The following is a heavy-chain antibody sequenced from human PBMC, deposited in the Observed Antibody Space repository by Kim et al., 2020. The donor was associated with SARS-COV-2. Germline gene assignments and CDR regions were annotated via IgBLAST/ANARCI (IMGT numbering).Heavy chain of an antibody. J-gene: IGHJ4*02. Sequence: SETLSLTCAVYGGSFSGYYLSWIRQPPGKGLEWIGEINHSGSTNYNPSLKSRVTISVDTSKNQFSLKLSSVTAADTAVYYCARGPPFDYWGQGTLVTVSS. CDR3: ARGPPFDY. V-gene: IGHV4-34*01. CDR1: GGSFSGYY. CDR2: INHSGST.